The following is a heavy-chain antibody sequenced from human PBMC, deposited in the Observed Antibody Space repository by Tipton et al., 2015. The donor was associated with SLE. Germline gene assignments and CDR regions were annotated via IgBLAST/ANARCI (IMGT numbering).Heavy chain of an antibody. Sequence: LRLSCTVSGGSISSHYWSWIRQPPGKGLEWIGYIYYSGSTNYNPSLKSRVTISVDTSKNQFSLKLSSVTAAATAVYYCAVGVATMGDAFDIWGQGTMVTVSS. D-gene: IGHD5-12*01. CDR2: IYYSGST. CDR1: GGSISSHY. J-gene: IGHJ3*02. V-gene: IGHV4-59*11. CDR3: AVGVATMGDAFDI.